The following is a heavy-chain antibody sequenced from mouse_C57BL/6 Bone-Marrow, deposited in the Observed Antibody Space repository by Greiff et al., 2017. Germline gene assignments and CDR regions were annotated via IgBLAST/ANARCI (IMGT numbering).Heavy chain of an antibody. V-gene: IGHV3-6*01. J-gene: IGHJ1*03. CDR3: ARRGLLLLRLDFDV. CDR1: GYSITSGYY. Sequence: EVKLVESGPGLVKPSQSLSLTCSVTGYSITSGYYWNWIRQFPGNKLEWMGYISYDGSNNYNPSLKNRISITRDTSKNQFFLKLNSVTTEDTATYYCARRGLLLLRLDFDVWGTGTTVTVSS. CDR2: ISYDGSN. D-gene: IGHD1-1*01.